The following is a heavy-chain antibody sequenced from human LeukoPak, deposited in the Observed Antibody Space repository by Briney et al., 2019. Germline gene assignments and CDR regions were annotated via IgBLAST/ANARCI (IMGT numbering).Heavy chain of an antibody. CDR2: INISNSYI. Sequence: GRSLRLSCAASGFTFSSYSMNWVRQAPGKGLEWVSSINISNSYIYYADSVKGRFTISRDNAKNSLYLQMNSLRAEDTAVYYCARMHCSGGSCYSVWYYFDYWGQGTLVTVSS. V-gene: IGHV3-21*01. J-gene: IGHJ4*02. CDR3: ARMHCSGGSCYSVWYYFDY. CDR1: GFTFSSYS. D-gene: IGHD2-15*01.